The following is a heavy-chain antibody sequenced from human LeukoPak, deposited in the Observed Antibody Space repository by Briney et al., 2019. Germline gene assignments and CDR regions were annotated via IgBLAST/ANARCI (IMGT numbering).Heavy chain of an antibody. CDR3: ARVDLQFLEWQYYYGMDV. J-gene: IGHJ6*02. CDR1: GYTFTSYD. CDR2: MNPNSGNT. D-gene: IGHD3-3*01. V-gene: IGHV1-8*01. Sequence: GASVKVSCKASGYTFTSYDINWVRQATGQGLEWMGWMNPNSGNTGYAQKFQGRVTMTRNTSISTAYMELSSLRSEDTAVYYCARVDLQFLEWQYYYGMDVWGQGTTVTVSS.